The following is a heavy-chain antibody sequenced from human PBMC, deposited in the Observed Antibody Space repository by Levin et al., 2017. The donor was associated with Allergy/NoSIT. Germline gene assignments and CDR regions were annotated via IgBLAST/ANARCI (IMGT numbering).Heavy chain of an antibody. V-gene: IGHV4-61*01. D-gene: IGHD5/OR15-5a*01. CDR3: ARNRIIVSGGNDYYYGMDV. CDR2: INYRGVT. CDR1: GGSVSSGTYY. Sequence: SETLSLTCSVSGGSVSSGTYYWSWIRRPPGTELEWIDYINYRGVTKYNPSLQSRVTISVDTSKTAFSLKVTSVTAADTAVYYCARNRIIVSGGNDYYYGMDVWGQGTTVTVSS. J-gene: IGHJ6*02.